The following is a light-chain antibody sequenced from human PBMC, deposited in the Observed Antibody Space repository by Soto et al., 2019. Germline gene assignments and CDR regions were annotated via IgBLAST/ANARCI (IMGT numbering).Light chain of an antibody. CDR3: QQYGSSPFT. V-gene: IGKV3-20*01. J-gene: IGKJ3*01. CDR1: QSVSSSY. CDR2: GAS. Sequence: ESVLTQSPGTLSMSPGERATLSCRASQSVSSSYSAWYQQKPGQAPRLLIYGASSRATGIPDRFSGSGSGTDFMLTISRLEPEDFAVYYCQQYGSSPFTFGPGNKVYI.